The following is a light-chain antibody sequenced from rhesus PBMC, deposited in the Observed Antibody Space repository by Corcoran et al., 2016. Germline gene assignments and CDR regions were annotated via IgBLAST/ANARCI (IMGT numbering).Light chain of an antibody. CDR2: KAS. CDR3: QSDTGTPFT. CDR1: DNVNSY. J-gene: IGKJ3*01. Sequence: DLQMTQSPSSLSASVGDRITITCRARDNVNSYSNWYQQRPGKALDLLIHKASTLQSGVPSRFNGSGSGTDFIFPISRRQPEDLGTYYCQSDTGTPFTFGPGTKLDIK. V-gene: IGKV1-74*01.